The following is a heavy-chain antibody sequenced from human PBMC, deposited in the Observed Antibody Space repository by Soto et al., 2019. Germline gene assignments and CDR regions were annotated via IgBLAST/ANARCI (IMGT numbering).Heavy chain of an antibody. CDR2: IIPILGIA. Sequence: SVKVSCKASGYTFTSYDINWVRQAPGQGLEWMGRIIPILGIANYAQKFQGRVTITADKSTSTAYMELSSLRSEDTAVYYCARDRGSYYFDYWGQGTLVTVS. V-gene: IGHV1-69*04. D-gene: IGHD1-26*01. CDR1: GYTFTSYD. CDR3: ARDRGSYYFDY. J-gene: IGHJ4*02.